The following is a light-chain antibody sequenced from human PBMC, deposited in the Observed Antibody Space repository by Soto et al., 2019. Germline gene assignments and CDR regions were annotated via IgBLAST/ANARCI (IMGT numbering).Light chain of an antibody. CDR1: HGVSGW. CDR2: TVS. Sequence: IQMTKSPSSVYASVGDTVTLSCQTSHGVSGWLAWYQQKPWKAPTLLIYTVSNLQSGFPSRFSGSGSGTDFSLTITNMQPEDFATYFCQQGKTFPFTFGPGTKVEVK. J-gene: IGKJ3*01. V-gene: IGKV1-12*01. CDR3: QQGKTFPFT.